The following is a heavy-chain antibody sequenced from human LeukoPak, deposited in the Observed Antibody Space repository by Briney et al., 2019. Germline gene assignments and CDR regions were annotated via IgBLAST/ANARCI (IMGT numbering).Heavy chain of an antibody. CDR2: IYYSGST. Sequence: SETLSLTCTVSGGSISSGDYYWSWIRQPPGKGLEWIGYIYYSGSTYYNPSLKSRVTISVDTSKNQFSLKLSSVTAAYTAVYYCARDAPVSGYMDVWGKGTTVTVSS. CDR1: GGSISSGDYY. J-gene: IGHJ6*03. CDR3: ARDAPVSGYMDV. V-gene: IGHV4-30-4*08. D-gene: IGHD3-10*01.